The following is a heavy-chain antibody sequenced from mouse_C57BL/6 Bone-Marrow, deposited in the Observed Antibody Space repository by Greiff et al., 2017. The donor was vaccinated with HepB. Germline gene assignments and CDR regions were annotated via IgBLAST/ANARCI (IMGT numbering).Heavy chain of an antibody. CDR1: GYAFSSSW. V-gene: IGHV1-82*01. J-gene: IGHJ2*01. CDR2: IYPGDGDT. D-gene: IGHD2-1*01. Sequence: QVQLQQSGPELVKPGASVKISCKASGYAFSSSWMNWVKQRPGKGLEWIGRIYPGDGDTNYNGKFKGKATLTADKSSSTAYMQLSSLTSEDSAVYFCAVYGNYDYWGQGTTPTVSS. CDR3: AVYGNYDY.